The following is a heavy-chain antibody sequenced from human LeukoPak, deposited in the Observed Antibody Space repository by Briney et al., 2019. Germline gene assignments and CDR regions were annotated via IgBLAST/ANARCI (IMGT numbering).Heavy chain of an antibody. D-gene: IGHD2-8*01. J-gene: IGHJ4*02. Sequence: SVKVSCKASGYTFTSYYMHWVRQAPGQGLQWMGGIIPIFGTANYAQKFQGRVTITADKSTSTVYMELSSLRFEDTAMYYCARGGRYCTDGVCTYLGGKDFWGQGTLVTVSS. CDR2: IIPIFGTA. CDR3: ARGGRYCTDGVCTYLGGKDF. CDR1: GYTFTSYY. V-gene: IGHV1-69*06.